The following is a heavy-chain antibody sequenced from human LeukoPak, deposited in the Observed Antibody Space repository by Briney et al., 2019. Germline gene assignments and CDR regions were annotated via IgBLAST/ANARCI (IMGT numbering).Heavy chain of an antibody. CDR1: GGSISSYY. V-gene: IGHV4-59*08. CDR2: IYYSGST. J-gene: IGHJ6*02. CDR3: ARHGTTVTTFPTVYYYYGMDV. Sequence: SETLSLTCTVSGGSISSYYWSWIRQPPGKGLEWIGYIYYSGSTNYNPSLKSRVTISVDTSKNQFSLKLSSVTAADTAVYYCARHGTTVTTFPTVYYYYGMDVWGQGTTVTVSS. D-gene: IGHD4-17*01.